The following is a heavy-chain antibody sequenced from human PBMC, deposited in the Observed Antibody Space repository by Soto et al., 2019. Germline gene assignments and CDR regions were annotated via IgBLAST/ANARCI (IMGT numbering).Heavy chain of an antibody. CDR2: INDSGST. J-gene: IGHJ3*02. CDR3: ARGECSSNYCFTRWALDI. Sequence: QVQLQQWGAGLLKPSETLSLTCGVYGGSFSGYYWTWIRQTPGKGLEWIGEINDSGSTNYKPSLKSRVTISADKSKKQFSLTVTSVTGADTAVYYCARGECSSNYCFTRWALDIWGQGTVVTVSS. D-gene: IGHD2-2*01. V-gene: IGHV4-34*01. CDR1: GGSFSGYY.